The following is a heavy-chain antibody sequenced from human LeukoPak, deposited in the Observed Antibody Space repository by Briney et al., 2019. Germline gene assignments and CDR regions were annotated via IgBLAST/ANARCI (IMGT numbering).Heavy chain of an antibody. V-gene: IGHV4-34*01. Sequence: SETLSLTCAVYGGSFSGYYWSWIRQPPGKGLECIGEINHSGSTNYNPSLKSRVTISVDTSKNQFSLKLSSVTAVDTAVYYCARVRGRQGDHRDWGQGTLVTVSS. CDR3: ARVRGRQGDHRD. CDR2: INHSGST. D-gene: IGHD2-15*01. J-gene: IGHJ4*02. CDR1: GGSFSGYY.